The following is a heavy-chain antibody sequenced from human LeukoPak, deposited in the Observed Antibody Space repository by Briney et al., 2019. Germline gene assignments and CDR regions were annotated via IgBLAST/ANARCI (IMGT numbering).Heavy chain of an antibody. CDR2: TKYGAST. D-gene: IGHD3-10*01. CDR3: ARCVSAYYYGSGSPLGARTDFDY. J-gene: IGHJ4*02. Sequence: SETLSLTCTVSGGSISSSINYWAWIRRPPGKGLEWIATTKYGASTFYNPSLKSRVTISVDTSKNQFSLKLSSVTAADTAVYYCARCVSAYYYGSGSPLGARTDFDYWGQGTLVTVSS. V-gene: IGHV4-39*07. CDR1: GGSISSSINY.